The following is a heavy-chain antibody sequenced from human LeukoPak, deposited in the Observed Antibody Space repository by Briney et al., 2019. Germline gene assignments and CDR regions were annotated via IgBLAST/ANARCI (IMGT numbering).Heavy chain of an antibody. CDR3: ARDLTYYYDNSGYLDL. Sequence: PGRSLRLSCTASVFTFGDYAMSWVRQAPGKGLEWVANIHQDGSEKYYVDSVKGRFTISRDNARNSLYLQMNSLRAEGTGVYFCARDLTYYYDNSGYLDLWGQGTPVTVSS. CDR2: IHQDGSEK. D-gene: IGHD3-22*01. J-gene: IGHJ4*02. CDR1: VFTFGDYA. V-gene: IGHV3-7*01.